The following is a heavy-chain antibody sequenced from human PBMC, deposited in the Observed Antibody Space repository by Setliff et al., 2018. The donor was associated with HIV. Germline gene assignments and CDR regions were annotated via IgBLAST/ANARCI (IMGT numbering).Heavy chain of an antibody. CDR2: VYYSGTT. D-gene: IGHD3-22*01. Sequence: PSETLSLTCSVSGGSLSSYYWSWIRQPPGKGLEWIGYVYYSGTTNYNPSLKSRVIMSVDTSKNQFSLRLSSVTAADTAVYYCARKYLVNVFDYWGQGMLVTVSS. V-gene: IGHV4-59*01. CDR1: GGSLSSYY. CDR3: ARKYLVNVFDY. J-gene: IGHJ4*02.